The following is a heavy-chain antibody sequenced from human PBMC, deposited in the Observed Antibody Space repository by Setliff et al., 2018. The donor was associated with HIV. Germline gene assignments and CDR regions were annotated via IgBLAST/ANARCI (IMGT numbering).Heavy chain of an antibody. CDR3: ATSQSSGIIVDH. CDR2: ITAATGNT. CDR1: GFTLTSSP. J-gene: IGHJ5*02. Sequence: ASVKVSCKASGFTLTSSPLHWVRQAPGQRPEWMGWITAATGNTQYSQRFQGRVTVTRDTSTNTAYMVLSDLTSDDTAVYYCATSQSSGIIVDHWGLGTLVTVSS. D-gene: IGHD2-15*01. V-gene: IGHV1-3*01.